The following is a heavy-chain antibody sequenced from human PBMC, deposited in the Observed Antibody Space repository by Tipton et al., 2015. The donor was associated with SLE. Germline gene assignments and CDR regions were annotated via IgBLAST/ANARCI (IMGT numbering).Heavy chain of an antibody. V-gene: IGHV3-30-3*01. CDR1: GFTFSSYA. Sequence: SLRLSCAASGFTFSSYAMHWVRQAPGKGLEWVAVISYDGSNKYYADSVKGRFTISRDNSKNTLYLQMNSLRAEDTAVYYCARDHDNTAGLCMDVWGQGTTVTVSS. CDR3: ARDHDNTAGLCMDV. D-gene: IGHD3-22*01. CDR2: ISYDGSNK. J-gene: IGHJ6*02.